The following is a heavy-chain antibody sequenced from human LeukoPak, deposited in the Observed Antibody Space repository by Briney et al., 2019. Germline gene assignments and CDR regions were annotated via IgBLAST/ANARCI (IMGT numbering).Heavy chain of an antibody. CDR3: ARDQDYYDSSGYYRPFDY. CDR2: IYHSGST. Sequence: PSETLSLTCTVSGGSISSGSYYWSWIRQPPGKGLEWIGSIYHSGSTYYNPSLKSRVTISVDTSKNQFSLKLSSVTAADTAVYYCARDQDYYDSSGYYRPFDYWGQGTLVTVSS. CDR1: GGSISSGSYY. V-gene: IGHV4-39*07. D-gene: IGHD3-22*01. J-gene: IGHJ4*02.